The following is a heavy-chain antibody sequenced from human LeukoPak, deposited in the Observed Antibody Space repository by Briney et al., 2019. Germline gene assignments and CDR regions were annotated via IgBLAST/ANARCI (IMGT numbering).Heavy chain of an antibody. V-gene: IGHV1-69*13. CDR2: IIPIFGTA. CDR1: GGTFSSYA. D-gene: IGHD2-2*01. J-gene: IGHJ4*02. Sequence: SVKVSCKASGGTFSSYAISWVRQAPGQGLEWMGGIIPIFGTANYAQKLQGRVTINADESTSTAYMELSSLRSEDRAVYYCAKMFNADVYFEYWGQGILVTVSS. CDR3: AKMFNADVYFEY.